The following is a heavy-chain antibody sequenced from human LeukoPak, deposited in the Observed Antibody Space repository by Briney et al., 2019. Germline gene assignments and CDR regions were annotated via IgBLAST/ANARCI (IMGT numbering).Heavy chain of an antibody. Sequence: MASETLSLTCTVSGGSISSGGSYWSWIRQPPGKGLEWIGYIDHSGSAYYNPSLKSRVTISVDTSKNQFSLKLSSVTAADTAVYYCARVGVALKKLYFDYWGQGTLVTVSS. D-gene: IGHD2-15*01. CDR1: GGSISSGGSY. CDR2: IDHSGSA. V-gene: IGHV4-30-2*01. CDR3: ARVGVALKKLYFDY. J-gene: IGHJ4*02.